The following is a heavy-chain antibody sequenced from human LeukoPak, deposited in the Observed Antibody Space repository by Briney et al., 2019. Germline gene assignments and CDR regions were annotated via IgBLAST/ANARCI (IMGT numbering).Heavy chain of an antibody. D-gene: IGHD6-13*01. CDR1: GYTFTSYG. Sequence: ASVKVSCKASGYTFTSYGISWVRQAPGQGLEWMGWISAHNGNTNYARKLQGRATMTTDTSTSTAYMELRSLRSDDTAVYYCARDLGALAAAGTGASVYWGQGTLVTVSS. CDR3: ARDLGALAAAGTGASVY. CDR2: ISAHNGNT. J-gene: IGHJ4*02. V-gene: IGHV1-18*01.